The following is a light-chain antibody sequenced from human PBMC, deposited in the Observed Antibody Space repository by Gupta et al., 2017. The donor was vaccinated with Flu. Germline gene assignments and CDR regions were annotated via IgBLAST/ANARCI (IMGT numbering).Light chain of an antibody. CDR3: QVLDTTTVI. Sequence: CCAEKLGYVSVSWYQQKPCHSPVFVIDQDDKRPSGIPERFSCSNSGNTATLTIRGTQPMDEGEYSCQVLDTTTVIFGGGTKLTVL. CDR2: QDD. CDR1: KLGYVS. J-gene: IGLJ2*01. V-gene: IGLV3-1*01.